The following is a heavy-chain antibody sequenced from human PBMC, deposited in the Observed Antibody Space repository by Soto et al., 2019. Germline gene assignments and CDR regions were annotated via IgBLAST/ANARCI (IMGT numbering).Heavy chain of an antibody. V-gene: IGHV1-69*13. CDR1: GGTFSSYA. J-gene: IGHJ6*02. CDR3: ARGSCSGGSCYSYYYYGMDV. Sequence: SVKVSCKASGGTFSSYAISWVRQAPGQGLEWMGGIIPIFGTANYAQKFQGRVTITADESTSTAYMELSSLRSEDTAVYYCARGSCSGGSCYSYYYYGMDVWGHGTTVTSSS. D-gene: IGHD2-15*01. CDR2: IIPIFGTA.